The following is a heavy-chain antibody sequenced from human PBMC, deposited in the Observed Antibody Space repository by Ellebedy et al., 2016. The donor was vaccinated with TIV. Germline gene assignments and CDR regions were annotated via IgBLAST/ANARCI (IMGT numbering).Heavy chain of an antibody. CDR2: IKSKTDGGTT. Sequence: GESLKISXAASGFTFSNAWMNWVRQAPGKGLEWVGRIKSKTDGGTTDYAAPVKGRFTISRDDSKNTLYLQMNSLKTEDTAVYYCTTEVSGTQAWHWGQGTLVTVSS. CDR3: TTEVSGTQAWH. D-gene: IGHD6-25*01. CDR1: GFTFSNAW. J-gene: IGHJ1*01. V-gene: IGHV3-15*07.